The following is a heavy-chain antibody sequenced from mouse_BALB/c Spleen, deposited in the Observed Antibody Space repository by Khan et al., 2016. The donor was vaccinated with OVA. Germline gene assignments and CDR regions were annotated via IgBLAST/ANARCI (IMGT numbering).Heavy chain of an antibody. V-gene: IGHV1-18*01. CDR1: GYSFTDYT. CDR2: INPYNGAS. D-gene: IGHD1-2*01. J-gene: IGHJ3*01. CDR3: AMYGYGGCAY. Sequence: EVQLVESGPELVKPGDSMKISCKASGYSFTDYTMNWVKQSHGKNLEWIGLINPYNGASNYNQKFKGQATLTVDKSSSTADMELLSLTSADSAIYYCAMYGYGGCAYWGQGTLVTVSA.